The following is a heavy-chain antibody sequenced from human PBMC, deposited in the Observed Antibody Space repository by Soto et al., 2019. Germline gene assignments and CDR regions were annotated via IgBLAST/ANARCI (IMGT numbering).Heavy chain of an antibody. CDR3: AKESGYFWVVAATAQGGMDV. CDR2: ISYDGSNK. CDR1: GFTFSSYG. Sequence: QVQLVESGGGVVQPGRSLRLSCAASGFTFSSYGMHWVRQAPGKGLEWVAVISYDGSNKYYADSVKGRFTISRDNSKNTLYLQMNSLRAEDTAVYYCAKESGYFWVVAATAQGGMDVWGQGTTVTVSS. J-gene: IGHJ6*02. D-gene: IGHD2-15*01. V-gene: IGHV3-30*18.